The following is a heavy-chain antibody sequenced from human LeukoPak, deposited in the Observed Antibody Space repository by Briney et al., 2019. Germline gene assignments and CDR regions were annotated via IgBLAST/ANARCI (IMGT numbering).Heavy chain of an antibody. D-gene: IGHD3-22*01. CDR2: IYTSGST. J-gene: IGHJ4*02. Sequence: SETLSLTCTVSGGSISSGSYYWSWIRQPAGKGLEWIGRIYTSGSTNYNPSLKSRVTISVDTSKNQFSLKLSSVTAADTAVYYCARGPNLPYYYDSSGYQTDFDYWGQGTLVTVSS. V-gene: IGHV4-61*02. CDR3: ARGPNLPYYYDSSGYQTDFDY. CDR1: GGSISSGSYY.